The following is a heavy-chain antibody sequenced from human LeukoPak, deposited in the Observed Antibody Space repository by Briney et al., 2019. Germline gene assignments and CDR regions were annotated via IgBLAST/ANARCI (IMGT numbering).Heavy chain of an antibody. CDR3: ATRDHCSGGSCYSRNAFDI. J-gene: IGHJ3*02. CDR2: FDPEDGET. D-gene: IGHD2-15*01. CDR1: GYTLTELS. V-gene: IGHV1-24*01. Sequence: ASVTVSFKVSGYTLTELSLHWVRQAPGKGLEWMGGFDPEDGETIYAQKFHGRVTMTEDTSTDTAYMELSSLRSEDTAVYYCATRDHCSGGSCYSRNAFDIWGQGTTVTVSS.